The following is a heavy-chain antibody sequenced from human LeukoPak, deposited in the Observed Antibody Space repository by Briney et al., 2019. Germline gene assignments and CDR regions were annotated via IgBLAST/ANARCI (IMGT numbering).Heavy chain of an antibody. J-gene: IGHJ4*02. CDR3: ARDSGSSGWYEYYFDY. CDR2: ISYDGSNK. D-gene: IGHD6-19*01. Sequence: GRSLRLSCAASGFTFSSYAMHWVRQAPGKGLEWVAVISYDGSNKYYADSVKGRFTISRDNSKNTLYLQMNSLRAEDTAVYYCARDSGSSGWYEYYFDYWGQGTLVTVSS. CDR1: GFTFSSYA. V-gene: IGHV3-30-3*01.